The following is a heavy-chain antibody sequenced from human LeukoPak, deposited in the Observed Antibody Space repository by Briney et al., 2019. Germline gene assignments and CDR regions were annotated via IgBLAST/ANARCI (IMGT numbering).Heavy chain of an antibody. Sequence: GGSLRLSCAASGFAFSSYGMSWVRQAPGKGLEWVSDISDSGGKTYYADPVKGRFTISRDNSKNTLYLQMNSLRAEDTAVYYCATDDFWKGYYTNLDYWGQGTLVTVSS. J-gene: IGHJ4*02. CDR1: GFAFSSYG. CDR3: ATDDFWKGYYTNLDY. D-gene: IGHD3-3*01. CDR2: ISDSGGKT. V-gene: IGHV3-23*01.